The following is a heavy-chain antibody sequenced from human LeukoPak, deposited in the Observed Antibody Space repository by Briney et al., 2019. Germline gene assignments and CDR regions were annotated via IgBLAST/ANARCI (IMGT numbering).Heavy chain of an antibody. Sequence: SETLSLTCTVSGGSMSSHYWSWVRQPPGQALEWIGFISHGGQTLSNPSLSSRVTISVDTSNNQFSLKLTSVTAADTAVYFCARDTYYTSGTYYIDYFDSWGQGALVTVSS. CDR1: GGSMSSHY. J-gene: IGHJ4*02. D-gene: IGHD3-10*01. V-gene: IGHV4-59*11. CDR2: ISHGGQT. CDR3: ARDTYYTSGTYYIDYFDS.